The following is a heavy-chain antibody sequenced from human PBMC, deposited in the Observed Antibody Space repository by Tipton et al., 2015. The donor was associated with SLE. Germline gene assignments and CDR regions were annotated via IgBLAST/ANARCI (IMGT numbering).Heavy chain of an antibody. D-gene: IGHD1-1*01. CDR1: GGSISSGSYY. Sequence: GLVKPSQTLSLTCTVSGGSISSGSYYWSWIRQPAGKGLQWIGRIYTSGSTLYNPSLESRVTISVDTSKNQFLLRLRSVTAADTAVYYCARDGRLERPYLYGIDVWPQGPKVAV. CDR2: IYTSGST. V-gene: IGHV4-61*02. CDR3: ARDGRLERPYLYGIDV. J-gene: IGHJ6*02.